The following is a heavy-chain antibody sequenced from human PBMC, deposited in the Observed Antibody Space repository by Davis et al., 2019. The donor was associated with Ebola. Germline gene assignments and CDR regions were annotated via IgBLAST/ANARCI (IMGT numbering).Heavy chain of an antibody. CDR2: IYHSGST. J-gene: IGHJ4*02. V-gene: IGHV4-39*07. CDR3: AVLWFGEFLDY. D-gene: IGHD3-10*01. Sequence: PGGSLRLSCTVSGGSISSSSYYWGWIRQPPGKGLEWIGSIYHSGSTYYNPSLKSRVTISVDTSKNQFSLKLSSVTAADTAVYYCAVLWFGEFLDYWGQGTLVTVSS. CDR1: GGSISSSSYY.